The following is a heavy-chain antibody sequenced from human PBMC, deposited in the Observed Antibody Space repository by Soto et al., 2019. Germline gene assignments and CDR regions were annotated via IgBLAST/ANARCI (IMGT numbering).Heavy chain of an antibody. Sequence: GASVKVSCKASGYTFTSYAMHWVRQAPGQRLEWMGWINAGNGNTKYSQKFQGRVTITRDTSASTAYMELSSLRAEDTAVYYCARAAWELQDAFDIWGQGTMVTVSS. D-gene: IGHD1-26*01. CDR1: GYTFTSYA. V-gene: IGHV1-3*01. CDR3: ARAAWELQDAFDI. J-gene: IGHJ3*02. CDR2: INAGNGNT.